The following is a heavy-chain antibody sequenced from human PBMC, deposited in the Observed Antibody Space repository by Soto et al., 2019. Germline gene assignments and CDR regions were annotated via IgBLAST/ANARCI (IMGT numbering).Heavy chain of an antibody. J-gene: IGHJ3*02. CDR2: ISGSGGST. V-gene: IGHV3-23*01. CDR3: AKGVVVMVAAGDAFDI. CDR1: AFTFSSYA. Sequence: GSLRLSCAASAFTFSSYAMSWVRQAPGKRLEWVSAISGSGGSTYYADSVRGRFTISRDNSKSTLDLQMNSLRAEDTAVYYCAKGVVVMVAAGDAFDIWGQGTVVTVSS. D-gene: IGHD2-15*01.